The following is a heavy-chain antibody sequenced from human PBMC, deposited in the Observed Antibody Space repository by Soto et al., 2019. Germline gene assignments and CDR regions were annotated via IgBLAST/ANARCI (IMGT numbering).Heavy chain of an antibody. D-gene: IGHD3-10*01. V-gene: IGHV4-30-4*01. J-gene: IGHJ4*02. CDR1: GGSISRGDYY. CDR2: IYYSGST. CDR3: ARGGLGGYFDY. Sequence: SETLSLTCTVSGGSISRGDYYWSWIRQPPGKGLEWIGYIYYSGSTYYNPSLKSRVTISVDTSKNQFSLKLSSVTAADTAVYYCARGGLGGYFDYWGQGTLVTVSS.